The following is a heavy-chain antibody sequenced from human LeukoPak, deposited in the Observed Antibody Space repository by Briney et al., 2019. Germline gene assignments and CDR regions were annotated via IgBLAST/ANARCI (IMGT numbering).Heavy chain of an antibody. J-gene: IGHJ4*02. D-gene: IGHD6-6*01. V-gene: IGHV4-38-2*02. CDR2: VYHGGSS. CDR3: ARRVGSSDCFDY. Sequence: SETLSLTYTVSGYSISSGFYWGWIRQPPGKGLEWIGNVYHGGSSYYNPSLKSRVTISVDTSKNQFSLNLYSVTAADTAVYYCARRVGSSDCFDYWGQGTLVTVSS. CDR1: GYSISSGFY.